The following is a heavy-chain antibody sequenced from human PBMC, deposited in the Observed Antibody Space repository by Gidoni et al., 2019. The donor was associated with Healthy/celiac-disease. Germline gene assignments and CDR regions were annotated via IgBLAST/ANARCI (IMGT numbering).Heavy chain of an antibody. Sequence: QVQLVQSGAEVKKPGSSVKVSCKASGGPFSSYAISWVRQAPGQGLEWMGGIIPIFGPANYAQKFQGRVTITADESTSTAYMELSSLRSEDTAVYYCARVPDGYNWSPYFDMWGQGTMVTVSS. CDR1: GGPFSSYA. V-gene: IGHV1-69*12. J-gene: IGHJ3*02. CDR3: ARVPDGYNWSPYFDM. CDR2: IIPIFGPA. D-gene: IGHD5-12*01.